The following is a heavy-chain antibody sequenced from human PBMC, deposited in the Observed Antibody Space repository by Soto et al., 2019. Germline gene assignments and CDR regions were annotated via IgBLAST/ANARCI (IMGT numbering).Heavy chain of an antibody. CDR1: GFTFSSYS. CDR2: ISGTSDYI. Sequence: VGSLRLSCAASGFTFSSYSMNWVRQAPGRGLEWVAAISGTSDYIYYADSVKGRFTICRDNVKTPLYIQMNSLRGEETAVYYFARDHSYCSGSSCRPYYYYYGMDVWGQGTTVTVSS. V-gene: IGHV3-21*01. J-gene: IGHJ6*02. D-gene: IGHD2-15*01. CDR3: ARDHSYCSGSSCRPYYYYYGMDV.